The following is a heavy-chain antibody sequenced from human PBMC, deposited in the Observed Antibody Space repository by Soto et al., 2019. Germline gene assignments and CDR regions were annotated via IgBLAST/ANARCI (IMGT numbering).Heavy chain of an antibody. CDR2: ISYDGSNK. CDR1: GFTFSSYG. CDR3: AKTDNYDSSGMDAFDI. Sequence: QVQLVESGGGVVQPGRSLRLSCAASGFTFSSYGMHWVRQAPGKGLEWVAVISYDGSNKYYADSVKGRFTISRDNSKNTLDLQLNSLRAEDTAVYYCAKTDNYDSSGMDAFDIWGQGTMVTVSS. J-gene: IGHJ3*02. D-gene: IGHD3-22*01. V-gene: IGHV3-30*18.